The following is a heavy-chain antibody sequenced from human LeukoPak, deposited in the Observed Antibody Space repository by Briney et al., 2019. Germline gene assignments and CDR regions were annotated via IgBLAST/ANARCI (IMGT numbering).Heavy chain of an antibody. CDR3: AREQLYDRSSYSRWFDP. CDR2: IYYSGSS. J-gene: IGHJ5*02. Sequence: SETLSLTCSVSGTSMRSHYWSWIRQPPGKGLEWIGNIYYSGSSKYNPSLKGRDTISVDTSKKQFSLKLRSVTAADTAVYFCAREQLYDRSSYSRWFDPWGQGTLVTVSS. V-gene: IGHV4-59*11. D-gene: IGHD3-22*01. CDR1: GTSMRSHY.